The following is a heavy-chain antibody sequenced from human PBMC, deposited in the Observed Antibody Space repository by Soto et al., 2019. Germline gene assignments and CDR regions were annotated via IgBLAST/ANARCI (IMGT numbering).Heavy chain of an antibody. D-gene: IGHD4-17*01. CDR2: IYHSGST. J-gene: IGHJ4*02. V-gene: IGHV4-38-2*02. CDR3: ARDPQYGDYVLGPYYFDY. CDR1: GYSISSGYY. Sequence: KTSETLSLTCAVSGYSISSGYYWGWIRQPPGKGLEWIGSIYHSGSTYYNPSLKSRVTISVDTSKNQFSLKLSSVTAADTAVYYCARDPQYGDYVLGPYYFDYWGQGTLVTVSS.